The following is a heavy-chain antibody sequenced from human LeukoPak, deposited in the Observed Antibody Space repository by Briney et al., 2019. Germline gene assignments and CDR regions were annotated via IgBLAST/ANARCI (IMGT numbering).Heavy chain of an antibody. CDR3: ARDPRVYYDSSGYYFDY. Sequence: SVKVSCEDSGGTFSSYTISWVRQAPGQGLEWMGRIIPILGIANYAQKFQGRVTISADKSTSTAYMELSSLRSEDTAVYYCARDPRVYYDSSGYYFDYWGQGTLVTVSS. J-gene: IGHJ4*02. CDR2: IIPILGIA. D-gene: IGHD3-22*01. V-gene: IGHV1-69*04. CDR1: GGTFSSYT.